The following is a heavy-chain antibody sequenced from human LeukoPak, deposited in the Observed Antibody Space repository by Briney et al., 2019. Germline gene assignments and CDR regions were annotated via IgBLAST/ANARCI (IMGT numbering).Heavy chain of an antibody. CDR1: GYTFSGYY. D-gene: IGHD3-10*01. Sequence: ASVKVSCTASGYTFSGYYIFWVRRAPGQGLEWMGWINPNSGGTNYAPEFQVRLTMTRDTSITTAYMELSTLRSDDTAVYYCALIGDHAWFDPWGQGTLVTVSS. CDR3: ALIGDHAWFDP. J-gene: IGHJ5*02. V-gene: IGHV1-2*02. CDR2: INPNSGGT.